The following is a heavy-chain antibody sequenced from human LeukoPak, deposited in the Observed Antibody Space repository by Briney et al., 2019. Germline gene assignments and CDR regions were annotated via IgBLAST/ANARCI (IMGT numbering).Heavy chain of an antibody. J-gene: IGHJ4*02. CDR1: GYTVTSNY. Sequence: ASVKVSCKASGYTVTSNYIHWVRQAPGQGLEGMGTINPSGGSTTFAQKFQGRVTMTRDTSTSTLYMELSSLESDDTAVYFCARAVVAGRMFDYWGQGTLAIVSS. CDR2: INPSGGST. CDR3: ARAVVAGRMFDY. D-gene: IGHD2-15*01. V-gene: IGHV1-46*01.